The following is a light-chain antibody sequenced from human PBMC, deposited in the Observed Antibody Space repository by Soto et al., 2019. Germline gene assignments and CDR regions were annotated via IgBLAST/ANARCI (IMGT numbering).Light chain of an antibody. CDR1: SSDVGGYNY. CDR2: DVS. V-gene: IGLV2-14*01. J-gene: IGLJ1*01. Sequence: QSALTQPASVSGSPGQSITISCTGTSSDVGGYNYVSWYQQHPGKAPKLMIYDVSNRLSGVSNRFSGSKSGNTASLTISGLQAEDEADYYCSSYTSSSSYVCGTGTKLTVL. CDR3: SSYTSSSSYV.